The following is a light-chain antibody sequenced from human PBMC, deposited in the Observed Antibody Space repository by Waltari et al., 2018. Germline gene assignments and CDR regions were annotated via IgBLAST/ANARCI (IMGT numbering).Light chain of an antibody. V-gene: IGKV1-6*01. CDR3: LQDYDYPFT. Sequence: AIQMAQSPSSLSAYVGDRVTISCRTSQGIGNDLGWYQQKPGKAPKLLIYAASRLQSGVSSRFSGSGSGTEFTLTISSLQPEDFATYYCLQDYDYPFTFGPGTKVEI. CDR2: AAS. CDR1: QGIGND. J-gene: IGKJ3*01.